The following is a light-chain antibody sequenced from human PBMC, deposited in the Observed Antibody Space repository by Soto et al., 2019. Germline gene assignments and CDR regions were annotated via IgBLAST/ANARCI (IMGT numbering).Light chain of an antibody. V-gene: IGKV3-15*01. Sequence: EIVMTQSPATLSVSLGERVTLSCRASQSISSNLAWYQQKPGQAPRLLIYGASTRATGIPARFSGSGSGTEFTLAISSLQSGDFAVYYCQQYNNWPGTFGQGTKVDIK. J-gene: IGKJ1*01. CDR2: GAS. CDR3: QQYNNWPGT. CDR1: QSISSN.